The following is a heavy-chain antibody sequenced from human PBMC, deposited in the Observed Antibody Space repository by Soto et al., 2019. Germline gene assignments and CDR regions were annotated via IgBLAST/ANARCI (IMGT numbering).Heavy chain of an antibody. CDR1: GGSISNYY. D-gene: IGHD6-13*01. Sequence: SETLSLTCTVSGGSISNYYWSWVRQPPGKGLEWIGYIYYSGSTNYNPSLKSRVTISVDTSKNQFSLKLTSVTAADTAVYYCASIGNTWYMYFPHWGQGTPVTVSS. J-gene: IGHJ1*01. CDR3: ASIGNTWYMYFPH. CDR2: IYYSGST. V-gene: IGHV4-59*08.